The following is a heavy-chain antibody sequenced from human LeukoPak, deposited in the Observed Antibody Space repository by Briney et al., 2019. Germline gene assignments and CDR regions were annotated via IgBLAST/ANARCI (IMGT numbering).Heavy chain of an antibody. CDR1: GGSISSYY. J-gene: IGHJ5*02. V-gene: IGHV3-15*01. CDR3: TTTIVGVTTWFDP. Sequence: ETLSLTCTVSGGSISSYYWSWIRQPPGKGLEWVGRIKNKTNGGTTDYAAPVKGRFTISRDDSKNTLYLQMNSLKTEDTAVYYCTTTIVGVTTWFDPWGQGTLVTVSS. CDR2: IKNKTNGGTT. D-gene: IGHD1-26*01.